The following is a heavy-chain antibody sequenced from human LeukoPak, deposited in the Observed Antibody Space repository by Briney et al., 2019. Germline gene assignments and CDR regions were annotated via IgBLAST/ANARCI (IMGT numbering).Heavy chain of an antibody. CDR2: IYYSGST. V-gene: IGHV4-31*03. J-gene: IGHJ4*02. CDR3: ARWVTGYSYGLDY. CDR1: GGSISSGGYY. Sequence: PSQTLSLTCTVSGGSISSGGYYWSWIRQHPGKGLEWIGYIYYSGSTYYNPSLKSRVTISVDTSKNQFSLKLSSVTAADTAVYYCARWVTGYSYGLDYWGRGTLVTVSS. D-gene: IGHD5-18*01.